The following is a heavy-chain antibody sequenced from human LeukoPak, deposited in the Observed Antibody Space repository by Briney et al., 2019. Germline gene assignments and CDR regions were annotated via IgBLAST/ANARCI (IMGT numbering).Heavy chain of an antibody. D-gene: IGHD5-12*01. V-gene: IGHV4-34*01. CDR2: INHSGST. Sequence: SETLSLTCAVYGGSFSGYYWSWIRQPPGKGLEWIGEINHSGSTNYNPSLKSRVTISVDTSKNQFSLKLSSVTAADTAVYYCARTEMATMKLDYWGQGTLVTVSS. CDR1: GGSFSGYY. CDR3: ARTEMATMKLDY. J-gene: IGHJ4*02.